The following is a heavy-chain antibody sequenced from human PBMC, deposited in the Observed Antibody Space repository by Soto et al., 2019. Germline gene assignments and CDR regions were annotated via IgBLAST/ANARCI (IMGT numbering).Heavy chain of an antibody. D-gene: IGHD6-19*01. CDR2: INAGNGNT. CDR3: ARDSSGWLRSNWFDP. CDR1: GYTFTSYA. J-gene: IGHJ5*02. Sequence: ASVKVSCKASGYTFTSYAMHWVRQAPVQRLEWMGWINAGNGNTKYSQKFQGRVTITRDTSASTAYMELSSLRSEDTAVYYCARDSSGWLRSNWFDPWGQGTLVTVSS. V-gene: IGHV1-3*01.